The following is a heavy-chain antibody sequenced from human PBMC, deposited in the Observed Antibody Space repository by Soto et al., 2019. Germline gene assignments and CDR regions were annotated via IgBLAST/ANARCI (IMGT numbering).Heavy chain of an antibody. Sequence: PSETLSLTCTVSGDSINTYTWTWIRQPPGKGLEWIGYIFSSGSTNYNPSLQSRLTMSVDTSKNPFSLKLNSVTAADTAVYYCARGDQELDYWGQGTLVTVSS. J-gene: IGHJ4*02. CDR1: GDSINTYT. CDR3: ARGDQELDY. V-gene: IGHV4-59*01. D-gene: IGHD1-26*01. CDR2: IFSSGST.